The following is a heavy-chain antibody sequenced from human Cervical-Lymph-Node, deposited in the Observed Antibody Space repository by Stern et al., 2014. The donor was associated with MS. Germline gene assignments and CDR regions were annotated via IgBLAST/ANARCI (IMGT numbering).Heavy chain of an antibody. V-gene: IGHV1-69*06. J-gene: IGHJ3*01. Sequence: QVQLVQSRAEVKKPGSSVNVSCKASGGTFTSFSINWVRQVPGQSLEWMGGIIPIFDTPNLAQKFQGRVTITADSSTSTVYMALNSLRSDDTAVYYCVLPSKVTTAAFDVWGRGTMVTVSS. D-gene: IGHD4-17*01. CDR1: GGTFTSFS. CDR3: VLPSKVTTAAFDV. CDR2: IIPIFDTP.